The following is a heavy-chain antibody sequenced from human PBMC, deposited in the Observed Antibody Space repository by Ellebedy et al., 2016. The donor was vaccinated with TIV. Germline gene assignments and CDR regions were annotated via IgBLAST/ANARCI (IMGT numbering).Heavy chain of an antibody. CDR1: HSSFGVYY. CDR2: ISQRGST. J-gene: IGHJ4*02. CDR3: ARAGGAGY. Sequence: SETLSLTXASNHSSFGVYYWSWIRQSPGKGLEWIGEISQRGSTNYNPSLRSRVSLPIDPSKKQFSLKLRSVTAADTAVYYCARAGGAGYWGQGTLVTVSS. D-gene: IGHD6-19*01. V-gene: IGHV4-34*01.